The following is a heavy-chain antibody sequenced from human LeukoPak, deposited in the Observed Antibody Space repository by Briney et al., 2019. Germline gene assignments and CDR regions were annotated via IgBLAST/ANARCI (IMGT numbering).Heavy chain of an antibody. D-gene: IGHD2-2*01. Sequence: GASVKVSCKASGYTFTYRYLHWVRQAPGQALEWMGWITPFNANTNYAQKFQDRVTITRDRSMSTAYMELSSLRSEDTAVYYCARRSYCSSTSCCFWFDPWGQGTLVTVSS. CDR1: GYTFTYRY. CDR2: ITPFNANT. V-gene: IGHV1-45*02. J-gene: IGHJ5*02. CDR3: ARRSYCSSTSCCFWFDP.